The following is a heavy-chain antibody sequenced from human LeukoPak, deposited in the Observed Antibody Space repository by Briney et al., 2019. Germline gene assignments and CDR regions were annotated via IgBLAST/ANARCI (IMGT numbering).Heavy chain of an antibody. CDR2: IYYSGST. Sequence: SETLSLTRTVSGGSISSYYWSWIRQPPGKGLEWIGYIYYSGSTNYNPSLKSRVTISVDTSKNQFSLKLCSVTAADTAVYYCASSYYYGSGSYYNSFDYWGQGTLVTVSS. CDR3: ASSYYYGSGSYYNSFDY. V-gene: IGHV4-59*01. D-gene: IGHD3-10*01. J-gene: IGHJ4*02. CDR1: GGSISSYY.